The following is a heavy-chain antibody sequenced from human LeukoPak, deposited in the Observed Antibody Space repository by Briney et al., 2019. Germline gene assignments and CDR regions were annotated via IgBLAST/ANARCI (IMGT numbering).Heavy chain of an antibody. CDR2: IIPIFGTA. Sequence: ASVKVSCKASGGTFSSYAISWVRLAPGQGLEWMGGIIPIFGTANYAQKFQGRVTITADESTSTAYMELSSLRSEDTAVYYCAGEYDYGDYVGSAFDIWGQGTMVTVSS. CDR1: GGTFSSYA. V-gene: IGHV1-69*13. CDR3: AGEYDYGDYVGSAFDI. D-gene: IGHD4-17*01. J-gene: IGHJ3*02.